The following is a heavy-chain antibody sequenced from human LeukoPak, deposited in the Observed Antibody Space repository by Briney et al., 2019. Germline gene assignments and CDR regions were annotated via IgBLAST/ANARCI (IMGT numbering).Heavy chain of an antibody. CDR2: ISYDGRNI. D-gene: IGHD2-2*01. V-gene: IGHV3-30*18. CDR3: AKGPLRGTAAAIDY. CDR1: GFTFYNYG. Sequence: GGSLRLSCAASGFTFYNYGMHWVRQAPGKGLEWVAVISYDGRNIHYPDSVKGRFTISRDISTDTLWLQMDSLRTEDTAVYYCAKGPLRGTAAAIDYWGQGTLVTVSS. J-gene: IGHJ4*02.